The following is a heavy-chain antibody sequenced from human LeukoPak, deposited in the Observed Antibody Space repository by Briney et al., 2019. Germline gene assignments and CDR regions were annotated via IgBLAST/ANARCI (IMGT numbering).Heavy chain of an antibody. J-gene: IGHJ4*02. CDR3: AYRYCSSTSCYLDY. V-gene: IGHV1-2*02. Sequence: ASVKVSCKASGYTFTGYYMHWVREAPGQGLEGMGGINPNSGGTNYAQKFQGRVTMTRDTSISTAYMELSRLRSDDTAVYYCAYRYCSSTSCYLDYWGQGTLVTVSS. D-gene: IGHD2-2*01. CDR2: INPNSGGT. CDR1: GYTFTGYY.